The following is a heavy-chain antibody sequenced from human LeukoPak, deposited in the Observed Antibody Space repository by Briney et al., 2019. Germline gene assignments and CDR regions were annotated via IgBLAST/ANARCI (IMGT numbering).Heavy chain of an antibody. V-gene: IGHV1-2*02. CDR2: INPNSGAT. J-gene: IGHJ3*02. CDR3: ARKWIQLWSDAFDI. Sequence: RASVKVSCKASGYSFSGYYIHWLRQAPGQGLEWMGWINPNSGATTYAQKFQGRVTMTRDTSISTVYMELSRLRSDDTAVYYCARKWIQLWSDAFDIWGQGIMVTVSS. D-gene: IGHD5-18*01. CDR1: GYSFSGYY.